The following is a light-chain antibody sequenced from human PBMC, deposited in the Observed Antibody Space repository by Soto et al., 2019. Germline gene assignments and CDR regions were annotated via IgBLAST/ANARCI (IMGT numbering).Light chain of an antibody. J-gene: IGKJ5*01. Sequence: DIQMTQSPSSLSASVGDRVTITCRASESIARHLNWYQQKAGKAPKLLSYAASSLHNGVPSRFRGGGSGTDFTLTISNLQPEDVATYYCQQTYSTLSITFGQGTRLEIK. V-gene: IGKV1-39*01. CDR1: ESIARH. CDR3: QQTYSTLSIT. CDR2: AAS.